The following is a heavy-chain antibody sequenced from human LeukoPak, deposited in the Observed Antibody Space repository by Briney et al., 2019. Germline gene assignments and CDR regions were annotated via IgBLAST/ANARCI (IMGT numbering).Heavy chain of an antibody. D-gene: IGHD3/OR15-3a*01. V-gene: IGHV1-2*02. J-gene: IGHJ6*03. CDR1: GYTFIGYH. Sequence: ASVKVSCKASGYTFIGYHILWVRQAPGQGLEWMAWINPYSGGTNYAQKFQGRVTMTRDTSISTAYMELSRLTSDDTAVYYCARGQDYWTGQEYFYYMDVWGKGTTVTVSS. CDR3: ARGQDYWTGQEYFYYMDV. CDR2: INPYSGGT.